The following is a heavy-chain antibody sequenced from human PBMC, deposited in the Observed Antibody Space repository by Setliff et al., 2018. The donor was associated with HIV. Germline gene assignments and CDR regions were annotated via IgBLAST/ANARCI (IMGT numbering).Heavy chain of an antibody. Sequence: SETLSLTCAVSGYSINSGYYWGWIRQSPGTGLEWIGEINHSGITNYNPTLKSRVTISTDTSKNQFSLRLNSVTAADTAVYYCARVRLRVPPSIFDYWGQGALFTVSS. D-gene: IGHD2-2*01. CDR2: INHSGIT. CDR3: ARVRLRVPPSIFDY. V-gene: IGHV4-38-2*01. CDR1: GYSINSGYY. J-gene: IGHJ4*02.